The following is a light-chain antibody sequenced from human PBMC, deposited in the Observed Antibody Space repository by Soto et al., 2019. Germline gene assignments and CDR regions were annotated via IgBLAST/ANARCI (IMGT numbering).Light chain of an antibody. CDR2: AAS. Sequence: DIQIPQCRSIISPSVGERVTITCRASQSISVWLAWYQQKPGKAPKLLIYAASSLQGGVPSSFSGSGSGTDFTLTISGLQPDDFATYYCQQNYRTPRTFGQGTKV. CDR3: QQNYRTPRT. CDR1: QSISVW. V-gene: IGKV1-39*01. J-gene: IGKJ1*01.